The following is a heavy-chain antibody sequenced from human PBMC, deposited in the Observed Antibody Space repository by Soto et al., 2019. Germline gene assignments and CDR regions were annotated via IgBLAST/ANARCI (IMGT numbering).Heavy chain of an antibody. CDR3: ARFGRGDSYYGMDV. CDR1: GDSISSYY. D-gene: IGHD2-21*02. CDR2: IHSSGST. J-gene: IGHJ6*02. V-gene: IGHV4-4*09. Sequence: SETLSLTCTVSGDSISSYYWTWIRQPPGKGLEWIGYIHSSGSTNYNPSFKSRVTMSVDTSKNHFSLRLSSVTAADTAVYYCARFGRGDSYYGMDVWGQGTTVTV.